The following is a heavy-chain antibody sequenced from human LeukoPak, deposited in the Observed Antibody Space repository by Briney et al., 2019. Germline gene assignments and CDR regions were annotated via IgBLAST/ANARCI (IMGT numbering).Heavy chain of an antibody. D-gene: IGHD3-10*01. V-gene: IGHV4-59*01. J-gene: IGHJ4*02. CDR3: ARAGYYASGPFSYFDY. CDR1: GGSISSYY. CDR2: IYYSGST. Sequence: PSETLSLTCTVSGGSISSYYWSWIRQPPGKGLEWIGYIYYSGSTNYNPSLKSRVTISVDTSKNQFSLKLSSVTAADTAVYYCARAGYYASGPFSYFDYWGQGTLVTVSS.